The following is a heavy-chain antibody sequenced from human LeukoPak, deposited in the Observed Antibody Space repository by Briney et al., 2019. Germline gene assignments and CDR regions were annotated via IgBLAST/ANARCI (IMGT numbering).Heavy chain of an antibody. CDR3: ARARYTSGWFDY. D-gene: IGHD6-19*01. CDR1: GFTFSSYS. Sequence: PGESLRLSCAASGFTFSSYSMNWVRQAPGKGLEWVSSISSSSSYIYYADSVKGRFTISRDNAKNSLYLQMNSLRAEDTAVYYCARARYTSGWFDYWGQGILVTVSS. V-gene: IGHV3-21*01. CDR2: ISSSSSYI. J-gene: IGHJ4*02.